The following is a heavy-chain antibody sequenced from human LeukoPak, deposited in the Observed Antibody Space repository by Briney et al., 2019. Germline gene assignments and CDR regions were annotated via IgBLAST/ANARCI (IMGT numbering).Heavy chain of an antibody. CDR1: GFTFSSYA. J-gene: IGHJ4*02. CDR2: ISYDGSNK. CDR3: ARRDRLAAGSDY. Sequence: GGSLRLSCAASGFTFSSYAMHWVRQAPGKGLEWVAVISYDGSNKYYADSVKGRFTISRDNSKNTLYLQMNSLRAEDTAVCYCARRDRLAAGSDYWGQGTLVTVSS. V-gene: IGHV3-30-3*01. D-gene: IGHD6-13*01.